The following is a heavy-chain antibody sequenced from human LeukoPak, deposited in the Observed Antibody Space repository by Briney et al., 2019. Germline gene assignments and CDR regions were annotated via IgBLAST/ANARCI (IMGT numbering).Heavy chain of an antibody. J-gene: IGHJ3*02. D-gene: IGHD1-26*01. V-gene: IGHV1-3*01. CDR3: ARTGATHDAFDI. Sequence: ASVKVSCKASRYTFASYFIHWVRQAPGQRLEWMGRINAGNDDTKYSQSFQGRVTITRDTSASTAYMELSSLTSEDTAVYYCARTGATHDAFDIWGQGTMVTVSS. CDR2: INAGNDDT. CDR1: RYTFASYF.